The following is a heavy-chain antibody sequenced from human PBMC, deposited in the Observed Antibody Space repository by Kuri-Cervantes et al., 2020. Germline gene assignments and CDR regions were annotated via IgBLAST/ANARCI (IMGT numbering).Heavy chain of an antibody. Sequence: GESLKISCAASGFIFSVYPMHWVRQAPGKGLQWVAVTSLDGNNKYYADSVKGRFTISRDNSKNTLYLQMNSLRAEDTAVYYCAKTAGSGTYLSGGYGMDVWGQGTTVTVSS. CDR3: AKTAGSGTYLSGGYGMDV. CDR2: TSLDGNNK. J-gene: IGHJ6*02. V-gene: IGHV3-30*01. CDR1: GFIFSVYP. D-gene: IGHD3-10*01.